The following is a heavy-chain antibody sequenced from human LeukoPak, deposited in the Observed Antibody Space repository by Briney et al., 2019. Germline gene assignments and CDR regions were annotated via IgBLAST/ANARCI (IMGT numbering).Heavy chain of an antibody. D-gene: IGHD1-14*01. V-gene: IGHV4-61*02. J-gene: IGHJ3*02. CDR1: GGSISSGSCC. CDR2: IYYSGST. CDR3: ARLPWSPLNHPDAFDI. Sequence: SETLSLTCTVSGGSISSGSCCWSWIRQPAGKGLEWIGRIYYSGSTNYNPSLKSRVTISVDTSKNQFSLKLSSVTAADTAVYYCARLPWSPLNHPDAFDIWGQGTMVTVSS.